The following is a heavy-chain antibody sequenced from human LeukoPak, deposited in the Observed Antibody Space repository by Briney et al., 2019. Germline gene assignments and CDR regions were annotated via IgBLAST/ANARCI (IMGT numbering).Heavy chain of an antibody. Sequence: PGRSLRLSCAASGFTFDDYAMHWVRQAPGKGLGWVSGISWNSGSIGYADSVKGRFTISRDNAKNSLYLQMNSLRAEDTALYYCAKDIRGMGQWLGFDYWGQGTLVTVSS. CDR1: GFTFDDYA. CDR2: ISWNSGSI. V-gene: IGHV3-9*01. D-gene: IGHD6-19*01. J-gene: IGHJ4*02. CDR3: AKDIRGMGQWLGFDY.